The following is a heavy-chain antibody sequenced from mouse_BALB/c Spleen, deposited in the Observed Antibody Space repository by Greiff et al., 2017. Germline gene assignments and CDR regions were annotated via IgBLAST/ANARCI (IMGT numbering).Heavy chain of an antibody. CDR2: IWSGGST. J-gene: IGHJ2*01. V-gene: IGHV2-2*02. CDR3: ARNFGYGTTVPRD. D-gene: IGHD1-1*01. Sequence: QVQLKESGPGLVQPSQSLSITCTVSGFSLTSYGVHWVRQSPGKGLEWLGVIWSGGSTDYNAAFISRLSISKDNSKSQVFFKMNSLQANDTAIYYCARNFGYGTTVPRDWGQGTTLTVSS. CDR1: GFSLTSYG.